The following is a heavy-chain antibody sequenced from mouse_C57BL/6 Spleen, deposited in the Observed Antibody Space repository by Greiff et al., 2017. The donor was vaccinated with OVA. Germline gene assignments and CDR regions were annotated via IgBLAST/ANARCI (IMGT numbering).Heavy chain of an antibody. D-gene: IGHD1-1*01. V-gene: IGHV3-1*01. J-gene: IGHJ2*01. Sequence: VQLQQSGPGMVKPSQSLSLTCTVTGYSITSGYDWHWIRHFPGNKLEWMGYISYSGSTNYNPSLKSRISITHDTSKNHFFLKLNSVTTEDTATYYCARGNYGSREDYFDYWGQGTTLTVSS. CDR3: ARGNYGSREDYFDY. CDR1: GYSITSGYD. CDR2: ISYSGST.